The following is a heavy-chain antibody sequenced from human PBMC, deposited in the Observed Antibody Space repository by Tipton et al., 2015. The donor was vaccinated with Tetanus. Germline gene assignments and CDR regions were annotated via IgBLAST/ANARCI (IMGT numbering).Heavy chain of an antibody. CDR1: GGSISSGDYY. V-gene: IGHV4-30-4*01. CDR3: ARVVDSSGYYDSPFGY. J-gene: IGHJ4*02. D-gene: IGHD3-22*01. Sequence: TLSLTCTVSGGSISSGDYYWSWIRQPPGKGLEWIGYIYYSGSTYYNPSLKSRVTISVDASKNQFSLKLSSVTAADTAVYYCARVVDSSGYYDSPFGYWGQGTLVTVSS. CDR2: IYYSGST.